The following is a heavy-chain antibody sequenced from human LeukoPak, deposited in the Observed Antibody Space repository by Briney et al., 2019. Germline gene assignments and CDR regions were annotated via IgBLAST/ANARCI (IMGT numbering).Heavy chain of an antibody. J-gene: IGHJ3*02. CDR2: IYHSGST. V-gene: IGHV4-38-2*01. Sequence: PSETLSLTCAVSGYSISSGYNWGWIRQPPGKGLEWIGSIYHSGSTYYNPSLKTRVTISVDTSKNQFSLKLSSVTAADTAVYYCVRDWGRDAFDIWGQGTMVTVSS. CDR3: VRDWGRDAFDI. D-gene: IGHD3-16*01. CDR1: GYSISSGYN.